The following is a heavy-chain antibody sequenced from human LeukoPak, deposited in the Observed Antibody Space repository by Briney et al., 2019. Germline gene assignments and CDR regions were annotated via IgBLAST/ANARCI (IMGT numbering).Heavy chain of an antibody. D-gene: IGHD2-2*02. CDR1: GFTFSSHG. CDR2: IWYDGSNK. CDR3: ASGYCSSTSCYTGLDY. V-gene: IGHV3-33*01. Sequence: SGGSLRLSCAASGFTFSSHGMHWVRRAPGKGLEWVAVIWYDGSNKYYADSVKGRFTISRDNSKNTLYLQMNSLRAEDTAVYYCASGYCSSTSCYTGLDYWGQGTLVTVSS. J-gene: IGHJ4*02.